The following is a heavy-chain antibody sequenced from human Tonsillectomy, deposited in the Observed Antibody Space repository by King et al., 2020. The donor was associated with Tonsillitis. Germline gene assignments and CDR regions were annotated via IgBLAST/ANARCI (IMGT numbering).Heavy chain of an antibody. CDR1: EYTFTTYS. Sequence: QLVQSGSELKKPGASVKVSCKASEYTFTTYSISWVRQAPGQGLEWMGWINPTTENAIYAQDFTGRFVFSLDTSVNTAYLQISSLKTADTAVYYCARGKGIPDARYYYGMDGRGQGTTVTVSS. V-gene: IGHV7-4-1*02. CDR3: ARGKGIPDARYYYGMDG. J-gene: IGHJ6*02. CDR2: INPTTENA. D-gene: IGHD2-2*01.